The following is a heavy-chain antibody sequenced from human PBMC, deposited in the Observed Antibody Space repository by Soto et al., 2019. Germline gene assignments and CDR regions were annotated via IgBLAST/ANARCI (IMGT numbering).Heavy chain of an antibody. CDR3: ARVRDPYDSKLFDL. J-gene: IGHJ5*02. CDR1: GDSISDGVYY. CDR2: IYYTGAT. V-gene: IGHV4-31*11. Sequence: QVQLQESGPGLLKPSQTLALTCAVSGDSISDGVYYWTWIRQHPGKGLEWMAYIYYTGATNYNPSLESRLTISIDTSKNQFSLKLRSVTAADTAMYFCARVRDPYDSKLFDLWGQGTLVTVSS. D-gene: IGHD3-22*01.